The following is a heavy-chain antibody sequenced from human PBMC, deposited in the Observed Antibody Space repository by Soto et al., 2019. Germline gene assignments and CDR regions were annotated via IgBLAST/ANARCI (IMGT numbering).Heavy chain of an antibody. D-gene: IGHD2-2*01. CDR1: GDSVSGNSAA. V-gene: IGHV6-1*01. CDR2: TYYRSKWYN. J-gene: IGHJ6*02. Sequence: SQTLSLTCAISGDSVSGNSAAWNWIRQSPSRGLEWLGRTYYRSKWYNDYAVSVKSRITVTPDTSKNQFSLHLNSVTPEDTAVYYCAREGYPYCSSTSCYSNSGMDVWGQGTTVTVS. CDR3: AREGYPYCSSTSCYSNSGMDV.